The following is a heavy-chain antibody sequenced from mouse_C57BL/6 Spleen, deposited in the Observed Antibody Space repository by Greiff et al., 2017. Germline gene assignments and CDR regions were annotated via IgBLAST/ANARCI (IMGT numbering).Heavy chain of an antibody. D-gene: IGHD1-1*01. CDR2: IDPEDGET. CDR3: ARDHYGADV. J-gene: IGHJ1*03. CDR1: GFNIKDYY. Sequence: VQLQQSGAELVKPGASVKLSCTASGFNIKDYYMPWVKQRPEQCLEWIGRIDPEDGETKYAPKFQGKATITADTSSNTAYLQLSSLTSEDTAVDDCARDHYGADVWGTGTTVTVSS. V-gene: IGHV14-2*01.